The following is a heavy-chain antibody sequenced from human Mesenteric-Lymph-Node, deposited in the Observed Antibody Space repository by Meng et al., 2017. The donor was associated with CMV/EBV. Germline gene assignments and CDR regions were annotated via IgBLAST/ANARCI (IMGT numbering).Heavy chain of an antibody. Sequence: GESLKISCAASGFPISSNYISWVRQAPGKGLEWVSVTYSGGDTYYADSVKGRFTISRDISKNTLYLQMNSLRAEDTAVYYCARDRGGSYPDSWGQGTLVTVSS. J-gene: IGHJ4*02. V-gene: IGHV3-53*01. CDR2: TYSGGDT. CDR3: ARDRGGSYPDS. D-gene: IGHD1-26*01. CDR1: GFPISSNY.